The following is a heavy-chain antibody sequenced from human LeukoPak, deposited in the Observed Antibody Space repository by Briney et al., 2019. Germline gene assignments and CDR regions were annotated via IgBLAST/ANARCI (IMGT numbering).Heavy chain of an antibody. Sequence: SVKVSCKASGGTFSSYAISWVRQAPGQGLEWMGGIIPIFGTANYAQKFQGRVTITADESTSTAYMELSSLRSEDTAVYYCAKVPTIFGVVMTFDYWGQGTLVTVSS. V-gene: IGHV1-69*13. CDR2: IIPIFGTA. J-gene: IGHJ4*02. CDR3: AKVPTIFGVVMTFDY. D-gene: IGHD3-3*01. CDR1: GGTFSSYA.